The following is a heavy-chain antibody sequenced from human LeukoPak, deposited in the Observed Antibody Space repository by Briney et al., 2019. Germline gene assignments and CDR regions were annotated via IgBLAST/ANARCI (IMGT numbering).Heavy chain of an antibody. CDR3: ARDLSHTPRTTSGTYYYYYYMDV. Sequence: ASVKVSCKASGYTFTGYYMHWVRQAPGQGLEWMGWINPNSGGTNYAQKFQGRVTMTRDTSISTAYMELSRLRSDDTAVYYCARDLSHTPRTTSGTYYYYYYMDVWGKGTTITVSS. CDR1: GYTFTGYY. CDR2: INPNSGGT. V-gene: IGHV1-2*02. J-gene: IGHJ6*03. D-gene: IGHD1-14*01.